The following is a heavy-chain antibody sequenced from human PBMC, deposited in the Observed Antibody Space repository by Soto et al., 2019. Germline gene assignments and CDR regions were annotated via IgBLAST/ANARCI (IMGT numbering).Heavy chain of an antibody. CDR3: AKGGYCSGGSCYSDLDI. Sequence: GGSLRLSCAASGFTFSSYAMSWVRQAPGKGLEWVSAISGSGGSTYYADSVKGRFTISRDNSKNTLYLQMNSLRAEDTAVYYCAKGGYCSGGSCYSDLDIWGQGTMVTVSS. V-gene: IGHV3-23*01. CDR2: ISGSGGST. CDR1: GFTFSSYA. D-gene: IGHD2-15*01. J-gene: IGHJ3*02.